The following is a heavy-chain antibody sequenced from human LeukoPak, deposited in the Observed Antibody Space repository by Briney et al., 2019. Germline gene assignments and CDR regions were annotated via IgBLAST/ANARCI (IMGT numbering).Heavy chain of an antibody. J-gene: IGHJ6*03. D-gene: IGHD1-26*01. Sequence: ASVKVSCKASGYTFTGYYMHWVRQATGQGLEWMGWMNPNSGNTGYAEKFQGRVTITRNTSISTVYMEVSSLRSEDTAVYYCARGLSGSYLYYYYYMDVWGKGTTVTVSS. V-gene: IGHV1-8*03. CDR2: MNPNSGNT. CDR3: ARGLSGSYLYYYYYMDV. CDR1: GYTFTGYY.